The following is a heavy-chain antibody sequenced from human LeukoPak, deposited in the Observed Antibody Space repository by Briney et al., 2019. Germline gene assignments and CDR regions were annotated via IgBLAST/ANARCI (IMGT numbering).Heavy chain of an antibody. D-gene: IGHD6-13*01. Sequence: GGSLRLSCAAPGFTFSRYWMSWVRQAPGKGLEWAANIKQDGSEKYYVDSVKGRFTISRDNAKNSLYLQMNSLRAEDTAVYYCARSAGSSSWYEGYYFDYWGQGTLVTVSS. CDR1: GFTFSRYW. J-gene: IGHJ4*02. V-gene: IGHV3-7*01. CDR3: ARSAGSSSWYEGYYFDY. CDR2: IKQDGSEK.